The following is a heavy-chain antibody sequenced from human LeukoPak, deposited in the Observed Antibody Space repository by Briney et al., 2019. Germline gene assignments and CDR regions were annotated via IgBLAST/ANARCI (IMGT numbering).Heavy chain of an antibody. CDR3: ARGGVPVWSGPTGHYYYGMDV. D-gene: IGHD3-3*01. V-gene: IGHV4-30-2*01. CDR2: IYHSGST. Sequence: SQTLSLTCAVSGGSISSGGYSWSWIRQPPGKGLEWIGYIYHSGSTYYNPSLKSRVTISVDRSKNQFSLKLSSVTAADTAVYYCARGGVPVWSGPTGHYYYGMDVWGQGTTVTVSS. J-gene: IGHJ6*02. CDR1: GGSISSGGYS.